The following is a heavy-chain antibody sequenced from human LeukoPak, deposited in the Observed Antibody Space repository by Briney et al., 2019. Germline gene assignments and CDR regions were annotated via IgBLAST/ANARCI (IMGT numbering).Heavy chain of an antibody. J-gene: IGHJ4*02. CDR1: GFTFSSYA. D-gene: IGHD1-26*01. CDR2: ISYDGSNK. CDR3: ARVGSRSGSYYLDY. Sequence: PGGSLRLSCAASGFTFSSYAMHWVRQAPGKGLEWVAVISYDGSNKYYADSVKGRFTISRDNSKNTLYLQMNSLRAEDTAVYYCARVGSRSGSYYLDYWGQGTLVTVSS. V-gene: IGHV3-30*01.